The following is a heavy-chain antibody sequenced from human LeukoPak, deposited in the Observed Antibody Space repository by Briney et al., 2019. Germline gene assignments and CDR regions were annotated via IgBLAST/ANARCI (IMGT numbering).Heavy chain of an antibody. CDR2: IYPGDSDT. Sequence: GESLKISCKGSGYSFTSYWIGWVRQMPGKGLEWMGIIYPGDSDTRYSPSFQGQVTISADKSISTAYLQWSSLTASDTAIYYCARSLWFGEYDAFDIWGQGTMVIVSS. CDR3: ARSLWFGEYDAFDI. D-gene: IGHD3-10*01. V-gene: IGHV5-51*01. J-gene: IGHJ3*02. CDR1: GYSFTSYW.